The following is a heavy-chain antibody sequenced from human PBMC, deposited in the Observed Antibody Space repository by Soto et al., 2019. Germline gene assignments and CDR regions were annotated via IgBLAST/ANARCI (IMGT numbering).Heavy chain of an antibody. CDR3: AHSIRGWYEPFDY. V-gene: IGHV2-5*02. D-gene: IGHD6-19*01. CDR2: TYWGDDK. J-gene: IGHJ4*02. CDR1: GFSLSTSGMG. Sequence: QITLKESGPTVVKPTQTLTLTCTFSGFSLSTSGMGVGWIRQPPGRALEWLALTYWGDDKYHSPSLKSRLTITKETSKKQVVLTMTNTDPVDTATYYCAHSIRGWYEPFDYWGQGTLVTVSS.